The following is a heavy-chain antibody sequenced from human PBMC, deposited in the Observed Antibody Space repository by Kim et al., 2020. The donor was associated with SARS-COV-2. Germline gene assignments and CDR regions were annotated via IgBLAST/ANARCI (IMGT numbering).Heavy chain of an antibody. Sequence: GGSLRLSCSASGFTFSRFWMSWVRQAPGKGLEWVANIKQDGSEKYYVDSVKGRFTISRDNAKNSLYLQMNRLRAEDTAVYYCASTRGTGWVYWGQGTLVTVSS. CDR2: IKQDGSEK. CDR1: GFTFSRFW. CDR3: ASTRGTGWVY. J-gene: IGHJ4*02. D-gene: IGHD1-1*01. V-gene: IGHV3-7*01.